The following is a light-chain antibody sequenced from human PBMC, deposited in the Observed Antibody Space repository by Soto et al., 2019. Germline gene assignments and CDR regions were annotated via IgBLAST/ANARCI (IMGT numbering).Light chain of an antibody. CDR2: EVV. V-gene: IGLV2-8*01. Sequence: QSVLTQPPSASGSPGQSVTISCTGTKSDIGVYDFVSWYQHHPGKAPRLISYEVVQRPSGVPDRFSGSKSCNTASLTVSGLQAADEADYCCKSYAGSNTYVFGSGTKLTVL. CDR3: KSYAGSNTYV. CDR1: KSDIGVYDF. J-gene: IGLJ1*01.